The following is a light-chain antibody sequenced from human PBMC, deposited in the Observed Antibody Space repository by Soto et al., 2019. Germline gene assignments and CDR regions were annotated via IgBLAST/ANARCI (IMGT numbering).Light chain of an antibody. CDR1: QGIDTY. CDR3: QQLNNYPFI. Sequence: DIQLTQSPSFLSASVGDRVTITCRASQGIDTYLAWYQQKPGKAPKLLIYAASSLQSGVPSRFSGSGSGTDFTLTISSQQPEDVAAYYCQQLNNYPFIFAQGTRLEIK. J-gene: IGKJ5*01. CDR2: AAS. V-gene: IGKV1-9*01.